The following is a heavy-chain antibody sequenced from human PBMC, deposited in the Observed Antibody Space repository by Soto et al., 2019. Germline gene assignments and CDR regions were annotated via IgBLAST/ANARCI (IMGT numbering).Heavy chain of an antibody. J-gene: IGHJ4*02. V-gene: IGHV4-31*03. D-gene: IGHD3-3*01. Sequence: QVHLQQSGPGLVKPSQTLSLTCTVSGVSISRGVYYWSWIRQHPGEGLEWIGYIFYSGNTYYSPSLKSRVTISLDTSKNQFSLKLSSVTAADTAVYYCARVGWSKSSYYFDSWGQGSLVTVSS. CDR1: GVSISRGVYY. CDR2: IFYSGNT. CDR3: ARVGWSKSSYYFDS.